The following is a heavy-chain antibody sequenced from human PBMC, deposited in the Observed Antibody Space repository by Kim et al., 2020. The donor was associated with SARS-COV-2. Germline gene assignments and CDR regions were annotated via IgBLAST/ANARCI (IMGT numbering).Heavy chain of an antibody. J-gene: IGHJ4*02. V-gene: IGHV1-2*06. CDR3: ARINGPVYGDYFDY. D-gene: IGHD4-17*01. Sequence: ASVKVSCKTSGFTFTGDYMHWVRQAPGQGLEWMGRINPNSGGTNYAQKFKGRVTMTRDTSIRTVYMEVSRLRSDDTAVYYCARINGPVYGDYFDYWGQGTLVTVSS. CDR2: INPNSGGT. CDR1: GFTFTGDY.